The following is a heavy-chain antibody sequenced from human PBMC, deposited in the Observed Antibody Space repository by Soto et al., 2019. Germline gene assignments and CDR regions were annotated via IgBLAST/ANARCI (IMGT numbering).Heavy chain of an antibody. CDR1: GFTFSNYG. V-gene: IGHV3-33*01. Sequence: QVQLVESGGGVVQPGKSLRLSCAASGFTFSNYGMHWVRQAPGKGLEWVAVIWYDGSNKYHGDSLKGRFTISRDNSKNTWYLQINNLRAEDTAVYYCGRDGALGDTAVVDSWGQGTLVTVSS. CDR3: GRDGALGDTAVVDS. CDR2: IWYDGSNK. J-gene: IGHJ4*02. D-gene: IGHD5-18*01.